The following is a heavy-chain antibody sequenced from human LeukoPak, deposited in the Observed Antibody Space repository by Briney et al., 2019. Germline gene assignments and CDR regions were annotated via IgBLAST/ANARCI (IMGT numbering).Heavy chain of an antibody. Sequence: PGGSLRLSWAASGFTFSDYNINWVRQAPGKGLEWVSYIDISGGTIYYADSVKGRFTISRDNAKNSLYLQMNSLRAEDTAVYYCARDLLAAITNTRGFDYWGQGTLVTVSS. CDR2: IDISGGTI. D-gene: IGHD6-13*01. V-gene: IGHV3-48*01. CDR1: GFTFSDYN. CDR3: ARDLLAAITNTRGFDY. J-gene: IGHJ4*02.